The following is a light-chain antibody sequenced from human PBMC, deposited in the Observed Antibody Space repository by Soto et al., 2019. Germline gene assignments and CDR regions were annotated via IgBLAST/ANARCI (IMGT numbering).Light chain of an antibody. CDR2: DVS. J-gene: IGKJ1*01. V-gene: IGKV3-20*01. CDR1: QSVSNSY. CDR3: QQYGISPT. Sequence: EIVLTQSPGTPSLSPGERATLSCRSSQSVSNSYLAWYQQKPDQAPRLLIYDVSSRATGIPDRFSGSGSGTDFTLTISRLESEDFAVYYCQQYGISPTFGQGTKVEIK.